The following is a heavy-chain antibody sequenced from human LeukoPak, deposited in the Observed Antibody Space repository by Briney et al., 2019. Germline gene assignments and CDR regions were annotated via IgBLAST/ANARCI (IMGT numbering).Heavy chain of an antibody. CDR2: ISSSGSTI. CDR1: GFTFSSYE. Sequence: PGGSLRLSCAASGFTFSSYEMNWVRQAPGKGLQWVSYISSSGSTIYYADSVKGRFTISRDNAKNSLYLQMNSLRAEDTAVYYCATRSYYDSSGYTDYWGPGPLVTVSS. CDR3: ATRSYYDSSGYTDY. J-gene: IGHJ4*02. V-gene: IGHV3-48*03. D-gene: IGHD3-22*01.